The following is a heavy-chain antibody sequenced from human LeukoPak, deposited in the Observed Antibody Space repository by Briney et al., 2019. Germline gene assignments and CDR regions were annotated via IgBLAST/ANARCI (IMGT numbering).Heavy chain of an antibody. V-gene: IGHV4-30-4*01. D-gene: IGHD6-13*01. CDR3: ATSLRAAANLHN. CDR2: IYYSGST. Sequence: PSQTLSLTCTVSGGSISSGDYYWSWIRQPPGKGLEWIGYIYYSGSTYYNPSLKSRVTISVDTSKNQFSLKLSSVTAADTAVYYCATSLRAAANLHNWGQGTLVTVSS. CDR1: GGSISSGDYY. J-gene: IGHJ4*02.